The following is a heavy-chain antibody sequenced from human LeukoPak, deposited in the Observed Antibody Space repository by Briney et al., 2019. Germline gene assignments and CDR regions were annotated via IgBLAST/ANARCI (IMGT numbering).Heavy chain of an antibody. CDR2: ISAYNGNT. J-gene: IGHJ3*02. CDR3: ARRIGIVVVPAAMLLGGDAFDI. V-gene: IGHV1-18*01. Sequence: GASVKVSCKASGYTFTSYGISWVRQAPGQGLEWMGWISAYNGNTNYAQKLQGGVTMTTDTSTSTAYMELRSLRSDDTAVYYCARRIGIVVVPAAMLLGGDAFDIWGQGTMVTVSS. CDR1: GYTFTSYG. D-gene: IGHD2-2*01.